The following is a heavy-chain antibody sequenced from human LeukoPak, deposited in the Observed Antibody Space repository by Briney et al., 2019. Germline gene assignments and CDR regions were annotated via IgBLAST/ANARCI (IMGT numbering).Heavy chain of an antibody. Sequence: SETLSLTCTVSNGSINSHYWTWVRQPPGKGLEWIGFFFHSGVTNYNPSLKSRVTISVDTSNNQFSLKLTSMTAADTAFYYCARGGNSSWTDNWLDPWGQGTLVTVSS. V-gene: IGHV4-59*11. CDR2: FFHSGVT. D-gene: IGHD4-23*01. CDR1: NGSINSHY. CDR3: ARGGNSSWTDNWLDP. J-gene: IGHJ5*02.